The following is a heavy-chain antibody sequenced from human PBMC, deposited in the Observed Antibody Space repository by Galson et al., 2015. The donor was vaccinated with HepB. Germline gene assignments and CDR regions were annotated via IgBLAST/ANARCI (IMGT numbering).Heavy chain of an antibody. CDR1: GFTFSSYD. CDR2: IGTIHDT. D-gene: IGHD3-22*01. V-gene: IGHV3-13*01. Sequence: SLRLSCAASGFTFSSYDFHWVRQATGKGLEWIAAIGTIHDTNYPDSVKGRLTISRENDKNSLFLQMNSLRAGDTAVYYCARGRHGNYYDSSGHYMYWGQGTLVTVSS. J-gene: IGHJ4*02. CDR3: ARGRHGNYYDSSGHYMY.